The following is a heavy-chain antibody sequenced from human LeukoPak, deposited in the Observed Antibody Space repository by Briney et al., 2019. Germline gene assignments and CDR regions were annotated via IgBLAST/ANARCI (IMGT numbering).Heavy chain of an antibody. CDR1: GGSISSYY. V-gene: IGHV4-59*01. J-gene: IGHJ6*02. CDR2: IYYSGST. D-gene: IGHD1-26*01. CDR3: ARGSGSGIYAYYYGMDV. Sequence: SETLSLTCTVSGGSISSYYWSWIRQSPGKGLEWIGYIYYSGSTNYNPSLKSRVTISVDTSKNQFSLKLSSVTAADTAVYYCARGSGSGIYAYYYGMDVWGQGTTVTVSS.